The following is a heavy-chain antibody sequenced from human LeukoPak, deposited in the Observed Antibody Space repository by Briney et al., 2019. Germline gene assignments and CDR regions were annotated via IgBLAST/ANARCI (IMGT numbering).Heavy chain of an antibody. CDR3: VRGGFMHAFDI. Sequence: GGSLRLSCAASGFTLSAYWMYWVRQAPGKGPVWDSYINNDGSDTNYADSVKGRFTISRDNGANTLFLQMSSLRVEDTAMYYCVRGGFMHAFDIWGQGTKVTVSS. J-gene: IGHJ3*02. CDR2: INNDGSDT. D-gene: IGHD3-16*01. CDR1: GFTLSAYW. V-gene: IGHV3-74*01.